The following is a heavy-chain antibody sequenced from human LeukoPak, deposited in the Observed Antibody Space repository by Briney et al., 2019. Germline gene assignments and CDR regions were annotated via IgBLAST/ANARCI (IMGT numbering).Heavy chain of an antibody. Sequence: SETLSLTCTVSGGSISSSSYYWGWIRQPPGKGLEWIGSIYYSGSTYYNPSLKSRVTISVDTSKIQFSLKLSSVTAADTAVYYCARAGRYYGSGRNYYYYMDVWGKGTTVTVSS. D-gene: IGHD3-10*01. CDR3: ARAGRYYGSGRNYYYYMDV. CDR2: IYYSGST. J-gene: IGHJ6*03. CDR1: GGSISSSSYY. V-gene: IGHV4-39*07.